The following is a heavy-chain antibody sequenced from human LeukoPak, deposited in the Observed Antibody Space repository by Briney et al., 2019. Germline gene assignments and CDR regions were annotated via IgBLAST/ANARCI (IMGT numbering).Heavy chain of an antibody. D-gene: IGHD3-9*01. J-gene: IGHJ6*02. CDR2: TYYRSKWYN. Sequence: SQTLSLTCAISGDSVSSNSAAWNWIRQSPSRGLEWLGRTYYRSKWYNDYAVSVKSRITINPDTSKNQFSLQLNSVTPEDTAVYYCARDRLYYDILTGHPSAYGMDVWGQGTTVTVSS. CDR3: ARDRLYYDILTGHPSAYGMDV. CDR1: GDSVSSNSAA. V-gene: IGHV6-1*01.